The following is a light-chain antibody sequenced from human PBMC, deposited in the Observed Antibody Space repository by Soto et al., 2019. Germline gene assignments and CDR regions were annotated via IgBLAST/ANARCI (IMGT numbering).Light chain of an antibody. V-gene: IGKV1-27*01. Sequence: DIQMTQSPSSLSASVGDRVTITCRASQSISSSLAWYQQKPGKVPELLIYAASTLESGVPSRFSGSGSGTDFTLTISSLQPDDVATYYCQNYNSAPLTFGGGTKVEIK. CDR1: QSISSS. CDR3: QNYNSAPLT. CDR2: AAS. J-gene: IGKJ4*01.